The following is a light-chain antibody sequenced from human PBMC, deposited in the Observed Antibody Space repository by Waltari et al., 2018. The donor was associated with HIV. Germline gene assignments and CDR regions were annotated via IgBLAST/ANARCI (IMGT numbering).Light chain of an antibody. J-gene: IGKJ2*01. Sequence: AIQLTQSPSSLSASIGDRVTITCRASQGVRNALAWYQQKPGRPPKLLIYDASTLESGVPSRFSGSLSGTDFNLTISNLQPEDSATYYCQQFRSYPRTFGQGAILEIK. CDR1: QGVRNA. V-gene: IGKV1-13*02. CDR3: QQFRSYPRT. CDR2: DAS.